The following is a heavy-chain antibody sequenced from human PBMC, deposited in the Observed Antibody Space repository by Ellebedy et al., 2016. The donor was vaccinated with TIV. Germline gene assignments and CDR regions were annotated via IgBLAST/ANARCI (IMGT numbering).Heavy chain of an antibody. V-gene: IGHV4-34*01. CDR3: ARAEPLVLWFGESLFDY. CDR2: IYYSGST. D-gene: IGHD3-10*01. Sequence: SETLSLXXAVYGGSFSGYYWSWIRQPPGKGLEWIGSIYYSGSTYYNPSLKSRVTISVDTSKNQFSLKLSSVTAADTAVYYCARAEPLVLWFGESLFDYWGQGTLVTVSS. J-gene: IGHJ4*02. CDR1: GGSFSGYY.